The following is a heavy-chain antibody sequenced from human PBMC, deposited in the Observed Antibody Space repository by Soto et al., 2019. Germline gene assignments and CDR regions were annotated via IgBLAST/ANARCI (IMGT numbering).Heavy chain of an antibody. V-gene: IGHV3-23*01. CDR1: GFTFSSFG. D-gene: IGHD3-22*01. Sequence: GGSLRLSCAASGFTFSSFGMSWVRQAPGKGLEWVSSISYSGGNTYYADSVKGRFTISRDNSKNTLYLQMNSLRGADTALYYCARFTSGYFDYWGQGTLVTVSS. CDR2: ISYSGGNT. CDR3: ARFTSGYFDY. J-gene: IGHJ4*02.